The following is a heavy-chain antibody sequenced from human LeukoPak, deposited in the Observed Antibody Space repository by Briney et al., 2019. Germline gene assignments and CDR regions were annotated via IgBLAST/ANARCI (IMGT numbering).Heavy chain of an antibody. CDR3: ARGAPNSGWFDF. V-gene: IGHV4-4*07. J-gene: IGHJ4*02. CDR2: IYVSGIT. CDR1: GGSIRSYY. Sequence: PSETLSLTCSVSGGSIRSYYWSWIRQPAGKGLEWIGRIYVSGITHYNPSLKNRVTMSEDTSKNQFSLDLRSVTAADTAVYYCARGAPNSGWFDFWGQGALVTVSS. D-gene: IGHD6-19*01.